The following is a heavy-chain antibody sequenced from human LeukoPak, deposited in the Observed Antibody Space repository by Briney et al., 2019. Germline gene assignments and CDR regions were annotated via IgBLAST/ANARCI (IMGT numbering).Heavy chain of an antibody. Sequence: KSSETLSLTCAVYGGSFSGYYWSWIRQPPGKGLEWIGEINHSGSTNYNPSLKSRVTISVDTSKNHFSLKLSSVTAADTAVYYCARGPSIVVIPAAFLYDYWGQGTLVTVSS. CDR1: GGSFSGYY. CDR3: ARGPSIVVIPAAFLYDY. CDR2: INHSGST. D-gene: IGHD2-2*01. J-gene: IGHJ4*02. V-gene: IGHV4-34*01.